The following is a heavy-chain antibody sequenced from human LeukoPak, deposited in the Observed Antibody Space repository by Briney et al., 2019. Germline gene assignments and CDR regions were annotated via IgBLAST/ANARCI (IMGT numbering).Heavy chain of an antibody. CDR1: GGTFSSYA. V-gene: IGHV1-69*13. J-gene: IGHJ4*02. CDR3: ARDSGDGYNYLDY. CDR2: IIPIFGTA. D-gene: IGHD5-24*01. Sequence: SVKVSCKASGGTFSSYAISWVRQAPGQGIEWMGGIIPIFGTANYAQKFQGRVTITADESTSTAYMELSSLRSEDTAVYYCARDSGDGYNYLDYWGQGTLVTVSS.